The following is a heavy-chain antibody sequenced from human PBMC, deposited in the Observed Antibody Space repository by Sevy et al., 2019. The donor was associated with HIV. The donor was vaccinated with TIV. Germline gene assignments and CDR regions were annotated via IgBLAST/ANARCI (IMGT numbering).Heavy chain of an antibody. Sequence: ASVKVSCKVSGYTLIELSMHWVRQAPGKGLEWMGGFDPEDGETVYAQKFQGRVTVTEDTSTDTAYMELSSLSSEDTAVYYCATNSRYFSGSTFYSAEGLFDPWGQGTLVTVSS. D-gene: IGHD2-15*01. V-gene: IGHV1-24*01. J-gene: IGHJ5*02. CDR1: GYTLIELS. CDR3: ATNSRYFSGSTFYSAEGLFDP. CDR2: FDPEDGET.